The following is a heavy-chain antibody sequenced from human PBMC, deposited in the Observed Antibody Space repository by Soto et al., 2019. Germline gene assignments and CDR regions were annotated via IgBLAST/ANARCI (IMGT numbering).Heavy chain of an antibody. J-gene: IGHJ6*02. CDR3: ARFPDYYASSPTHYYYGMDV. CDR2: IYYWGST. D-gene: IGHD3-22*01. V-gene: IGHV4-31*03. Sequence: QVQLQESGPGLVKPSQTLSLTCTVSGGSISSGGYYWSWIRQHPGNGLEWIGYIYYWGSTYYNPSLKSRVTISVDTPKNQLSLKLSSGTAADTAVYYCARFPDYYASSPTHYYYGMDVWGQGTTVTASS. CDR1: GGSISSGGYY.